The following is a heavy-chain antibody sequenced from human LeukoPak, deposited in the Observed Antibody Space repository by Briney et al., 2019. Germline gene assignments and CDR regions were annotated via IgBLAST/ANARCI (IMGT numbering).Heavy chain of an antibody. Sequence: PGGSLRLSCGASGFIFSSYALHWVRQAPGKGLEWVAAISYDGGNTYYAASVKGRFTISRDNSKNTLYLQMESLRAEDTAVYYCARGRYSGYDSGYFDSWGQGTLVTVSS. V-gene: IGHV3-30*04. CDR3: ARGRYSGYDSGYFDS. D-gene: IGHD5-12*01. CDR1: GFIFSSYA. CDR2: ISYDGGNT. J-gene: IGHJ4*02.